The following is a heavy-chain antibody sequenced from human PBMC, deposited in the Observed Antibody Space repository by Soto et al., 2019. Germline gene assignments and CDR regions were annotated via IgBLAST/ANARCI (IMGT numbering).Heavy chain of an antibody. D-gene: IGHD2-15*01. CDR1: GGSISCYY. CDR3: ARGGARAVAAMFDY. J-gene: IGHJ4*02. V-gene: IGHV4-4*07. Sequence: PSETLSLTCTVSGGSISCYYWSWIRQTAEKGLEWIGRIYTSENTDYSPSLKSRVTMSLDTSKNQFSLKLTSVTAADTAVYYCARGGARAVAAMFDYWGQGSLVTVSS. CDR2: IYTSENT.